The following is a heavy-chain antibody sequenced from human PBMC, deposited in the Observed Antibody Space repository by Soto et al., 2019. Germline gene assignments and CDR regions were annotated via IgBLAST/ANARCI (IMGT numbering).Heavy chain of an antibody. Sequence: SEILCLTCAVFGGSFSGYYWSWIRQPPGKGLEWIGEINHSGSTNYNPSLKSRVTISVDTSKNQFSLKLSSVTAADTAVYYCARAWRKSYYDSSGYTSYFDYWGQGTLVTVSS. CDR3: ARAWRKSYYDSSGYTSYFDY. J-gene: IGHJ4*02. D-gene: IGHD3-22*01. CDR2: INHSGST. CDR1: GGSFSGYY. V-gene: IGHV4-34*01.